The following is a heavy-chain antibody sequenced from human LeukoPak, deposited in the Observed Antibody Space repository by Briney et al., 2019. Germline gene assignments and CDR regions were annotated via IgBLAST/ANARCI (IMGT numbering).Heavy chain of an antibody. CDR2: ISSSGSYI. CDR1: GFTFSSYS. D-gene: IGHD2-15*01. CDR3: ARGSRPGGSSQN. V-gene: IGHV3-21*01. J-gene: IGHJ4*02. Sequence: GGSLRLSCAASGFTFSSYSMSWVRQAPGKGLEWVSSISSSGSYIYYADSVKGRFTISRDNAKNTLYLRMNSLRAEDTAVYYCARGSRPGGSSQNWGQGTRVTVSS.